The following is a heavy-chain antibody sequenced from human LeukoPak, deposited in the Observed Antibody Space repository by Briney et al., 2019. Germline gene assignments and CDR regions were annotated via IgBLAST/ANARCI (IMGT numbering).Heavy chain of an antibody. J-gene: IGHJ4*02. CDR2: INPNSGGT. V-gene: IGHV1-2*02. Sequence: ASVKVSCKASGYTFTGYYMHWVRQAPGQGLEWMGWINPNSGGTNYAQKFQGRVTMTRDTSISTAYMELSRLRSDDTAVYYCSSHDYGDYTVSDYWGQGTLVAVSS. D-gene: IGHD4-17*01. CDR3: SSHDYGDYTVSDY. CDR1: GYTFTGYY.